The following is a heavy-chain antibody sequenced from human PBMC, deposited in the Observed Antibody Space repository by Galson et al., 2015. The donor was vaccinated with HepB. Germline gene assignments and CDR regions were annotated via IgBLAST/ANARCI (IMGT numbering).Heavy chain of an antibody. Sequence: SVKVSCKASGDTVTNYIISWVRQAPGQGLEWMGGIIPIFGTSNYTQNFQGRVTITADESTSTAYMELSSLRSEDTAIYYCAAVLYCGNVNCYPPRDYWGQGTLVTVSS. D-gene: IGHD2-2*01. CDR2: IIPIFGTS. CDR3: AAVLYCGNVNCYPPRDY. V-gene: IGHV1-69*13. CDR1: GDTVTNYI. J-gene: IGHJ4*02.